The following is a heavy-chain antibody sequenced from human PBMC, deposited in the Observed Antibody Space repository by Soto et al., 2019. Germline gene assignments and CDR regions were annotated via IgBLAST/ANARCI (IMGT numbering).Heavy chain of an antibody. J-gene: IGHJ4*02. CDR1: GFRFSGHW. V-gene: IGHV3-7*04. CDR2: IKEDGSER. D-gene: IGHD6-13*01. CDR3: ARGGSNRFGL. Sequence: EELLVESGGGLVQPGGSLRVSCAASGFRFSGHWMSWVRQAPGKGLEWVAGIKEDGSERKYVDSAKGRFTISRDNAKKSLYLQMNSRRVEDTAVYYCARGGSNRFGLWGQGTLVTVSS.